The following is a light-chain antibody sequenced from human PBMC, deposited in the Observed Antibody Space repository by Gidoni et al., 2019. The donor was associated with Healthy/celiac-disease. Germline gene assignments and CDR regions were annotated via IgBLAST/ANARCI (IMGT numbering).Light chain of an antibody. CDR1: QSVSSY. V-gene: IGKV3-11*01. J-gene: IGKJ4*01. CDR2: DAS. CDR3: QQRSNWPPT. Sequence: EIVLTQSPATLSLSPGERATLSCRASQSVSSYLAWYQQKPGQAPRRLIYDASNMATGIPARFSGSGSGTDFTLTISSLEPEDFAVYYCQQRSNWPPTFGGGTKVEIK.